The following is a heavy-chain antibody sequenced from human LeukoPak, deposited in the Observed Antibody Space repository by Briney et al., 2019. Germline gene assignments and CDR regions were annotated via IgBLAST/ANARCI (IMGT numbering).Heavy chain of an antibody. J-gene: IGHJ4*02. CDR1: GGSSSSSSYF. CDR2: IYYSGSA. D-gene: IGHD5-24*01. CDR3: ARTHDYNSRRVDY. V-gene: IGHV4-39*01. Sequence: SETLSLTCTVSGGSSSSSSYFWGWIRQPPGKGLEWIGSIYYSGSAFYNPSLKSRVTISVDTSKNQLSLRLSSVTAADTAVYYCARTHDYNSRRVDYWGQGTLVTVSS.